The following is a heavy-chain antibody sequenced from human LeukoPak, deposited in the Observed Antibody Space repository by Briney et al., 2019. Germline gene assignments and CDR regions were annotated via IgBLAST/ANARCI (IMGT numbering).Heavy chain of an antibody. CDR1: GYTFTGYY. CDR2: INPNSGGT. V-gene: IGHV1-2*02. Sequence: ASVKVSCKASGYTFTGYYIHWVRQAPGQGLEWMGWINPNSGGTYYAQKFQGRVTMTRDTSISTAYMELSRLRSDDTAVFYCARDPGSSYSSSWYDFYYMDAWGKGTTVTISS. J-gene: IGHJ6*03. CDR3: ARDPGSSYSSSWYDFYYMDA. D-gene: IGHD6-13*01.